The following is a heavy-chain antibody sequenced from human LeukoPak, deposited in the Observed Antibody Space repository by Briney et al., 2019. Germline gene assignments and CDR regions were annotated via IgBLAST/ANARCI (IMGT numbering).Heavy chain of an antibody. Sequence: ASVKVSCKASGYTFTSYGISWVRQAPGQGLEWMGWISAYNGNTNYAQKLQGRVTMATDTSTSTAYMELRSLRSDDTAVYYCARDRKFGWYGDYFDYWGQGTLVTVSS. D-gene: IGHD6-19*01. CDR2: ISAYNGNT. CDR1: GYTFTSYG. J-gene: IGHJ4*02. V-gene: IGHV1-18*01. CDR3: ARDRKFGWYGDYFDY.